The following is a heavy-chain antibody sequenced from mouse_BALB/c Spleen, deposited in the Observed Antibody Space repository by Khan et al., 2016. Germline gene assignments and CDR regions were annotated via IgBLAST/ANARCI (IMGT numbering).Heavy chain of an antibody. CDR2: IWPGGRT. Sequence: QVQLKESGPGLVAPSQSLSITCTVAGFSLTTSGVHWVRQPPGKGLQWLGIIWPGGRTNYNSALMSRLSISKDNSKSQLFLKMNSLQTDDTAMYYCGRNWEDAMDYWGQGTSVTVSP. J-gene: IGHJ4*01. CDR3: GRNWEDAMDY. V-gene: IGHV2-9*02. CDR1: GFSLTTSG. D-gene: IGHD4-1*01.